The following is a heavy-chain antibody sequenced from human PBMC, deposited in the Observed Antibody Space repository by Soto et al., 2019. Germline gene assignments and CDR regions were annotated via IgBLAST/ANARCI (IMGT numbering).Heavy chain of an antibody. CDR2: ISGSGGST. J-gene: IGHJ4*02. CDR3: AKSLYPGIAVAGTY. Sequence: GSLRLSCVASGFTFSSSAMSWVRQAPGKGLEWVSAISGSGGSTNYADSVKGRFTISRDNSKNTLYLQMNSLRAEDTAIYYCAKSLYPGIAVAGTYWGQGTLVTVSS. CDR1: GFTFSSSA. D-gene: IGHD6-19*01. V-gene: IGHV3-23*01.